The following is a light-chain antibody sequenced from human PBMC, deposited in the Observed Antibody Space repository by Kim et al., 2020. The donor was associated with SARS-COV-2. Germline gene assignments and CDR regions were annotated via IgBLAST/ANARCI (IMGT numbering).Light chain of an antibody. CDR1: QSLSSYF. V-gene: IGKV3-20*01. CDR3: QQYGSS. J-gene: IGKJ2*01. Sequence: TLSLSPGERSTLSCWASQSLSSYFLAWYQQKPGQAPRLLIYGASNRATDIPDRFSGSGSGTDFTLTISRLEPEDSAVYYCQQYGSSFGQGTKLEI. CDR2: GAS.